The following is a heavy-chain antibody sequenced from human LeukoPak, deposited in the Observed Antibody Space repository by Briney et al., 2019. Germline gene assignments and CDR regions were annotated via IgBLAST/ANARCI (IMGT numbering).Heavy chain of an antibody. J-gene: IGHJ4*02. Sequence: PGGSLRLSCAASGFSFSSYAMHWVRQAPGRGLEWVAVVSFEGNYKYYADFVKGRMTISRDNSKNSLYLQMNSLRAEDTAVYYCARQDSGWHKPDYWGQGTLVTVSS. CDR3: ARQDSGWHKPDY. CDR1: GFSFSSYA. D-gene: IGHD6-19*01. V-gene: IGHV3-33*08. CDR2: VSFEGNYK.